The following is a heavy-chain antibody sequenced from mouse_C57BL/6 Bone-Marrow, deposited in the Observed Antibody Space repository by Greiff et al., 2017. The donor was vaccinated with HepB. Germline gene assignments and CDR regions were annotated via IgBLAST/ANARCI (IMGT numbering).Heavy chain of an antibody. CDR3: ARSYGSSYGWYFDV. Sequence: QVQLQQSGAELVKPGASVKLSCKASGYTFTSYWMHWVKQRPGQGLEWIGMIHPNSGSTNYNEKFKSKATLTVDKSSSTAYMQLSSLTSEDSAVYYCARSYGSSYGWYFDVWGTGTTVTVSS. CDR1: GYTFTSYW. CDR2: IHPNSGST. J-gene: IGHJ1*03. D-gene: IGHD1-1*01. V-gene: IGHV1-64*01.